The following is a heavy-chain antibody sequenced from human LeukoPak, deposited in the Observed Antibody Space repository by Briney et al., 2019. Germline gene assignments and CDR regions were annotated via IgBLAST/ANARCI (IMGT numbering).Heavy chain of an antibody. CDR3: AKRNYDFWSGYYRRAENHFDY. CDR1: GFTFSSYA. V-gene: IGHV3-23*01. D-gene: IGHD3-3*01. J-gene: IGHJ4*02. Sequence: GGSLRLPCAASGFTFSSYAMSWVRQAPGKGLEWVSAISGSGGSTYYADSVKGRFTISRDNSKTTLYLQMNSLRAEDTAIYYCAKRNYDFWSGYYRRAENHFDYWGQGTLVTVSS. CDR2: ISGSGGST.